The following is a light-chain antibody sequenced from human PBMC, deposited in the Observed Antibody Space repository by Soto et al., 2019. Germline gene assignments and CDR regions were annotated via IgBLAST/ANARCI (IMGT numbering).Light chain of an antibody. J-gene: IGKJ1*01. CDR3: QQYNSYSVT. V-gene: IGKV1-5*01. CDR1: QTISSW. CDR2: DSS. Sequence: DIQMTQSPSTLSASVADRVTITCRASQTISSWLAWYQQKPGKAPKLLIYDSSSLESGVPSRFRGSGSGTEFTLTISSLQPDDFATYYCQQYNSYSVTFGQGTKVDIK.